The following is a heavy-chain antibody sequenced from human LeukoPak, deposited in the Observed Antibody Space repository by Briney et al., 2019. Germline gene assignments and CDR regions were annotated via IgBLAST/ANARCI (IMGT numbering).Heavy chain of an antibody. CDR1: GFTFSSYW. D-gene: IGHD7-27*01. J-gene: IGHJ5*02. Sequence: GGSLRLSCAASGFTFSSYWMHWVRQAPGKGLVWVSRINSAGSSTSYADSVKGRFTISKDNAKNTLYLQMNSLRAEDTAVYFCARDQYTNSGNWFDPWGQGTLVTVSS. CDR3: ARDQYTNSGNWFDP. V-gene: IGHV3-74*01. CDR2: INSAGSST.